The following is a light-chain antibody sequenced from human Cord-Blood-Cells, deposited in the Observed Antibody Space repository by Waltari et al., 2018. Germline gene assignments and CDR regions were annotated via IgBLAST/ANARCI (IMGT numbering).Light chain of an antibody. CDR1: SSDVGGYNS. J-gene: IGLJ1*01. Sequence: QSALTRPASVSGSTGQSITISCTGTSSDVGGYNSVSWYQQHPGKAPKLMIYDVSNRPSGVSNRFSGSKSGNTASLTISGLQAEDEADYYCSSYTSSSTYVFGTGTKVTVL. V-gene: IGLV2-14*01. CDR3: SSYTSSSTYV. CDR2: DVS.